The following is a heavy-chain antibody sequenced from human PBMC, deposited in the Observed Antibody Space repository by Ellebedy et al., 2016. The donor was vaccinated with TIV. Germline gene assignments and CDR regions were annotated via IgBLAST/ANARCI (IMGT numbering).Heavy chain of an antibody. CDR2: INHSGST. Sequence: SETLSLXXAVYGGSFSGYYWSWIRQPPGKGLEWIGEINHSGSTNYNPSLKSRVTISVDTSKNQFSLKLSSVTAADTAVYYCARSRWIVGATNDLIDYWGQGTLVTVSS. J-gene: IGHJ4*02. CDR3: ARSRWIVGATNDLIDY. V-gene: IGHV4-34*01. D-gene: IGHD1-26*01. CDR1: GGSFSGYY.